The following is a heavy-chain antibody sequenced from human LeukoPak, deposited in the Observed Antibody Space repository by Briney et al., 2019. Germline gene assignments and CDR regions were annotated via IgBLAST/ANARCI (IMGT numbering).Heavy chain of an antibody. CDR2: FDPEDGET. J-gene: IGHJ4*02. CDR1: GYTLTELS. CDR3: ATDIVASSAGY. V-gene: IGHV1-24*01. D-gene: IGHD2-15*01. Sequence: ASVKVSCKVSGYTLTELSMHWVRQAPGKGLEWMGGFDPEDGETIYAQKFQGRVTTTEDTSTDTAYMELSSLRSEDTAVYYCATDIVASSAGYWGQGTLVTVSS.